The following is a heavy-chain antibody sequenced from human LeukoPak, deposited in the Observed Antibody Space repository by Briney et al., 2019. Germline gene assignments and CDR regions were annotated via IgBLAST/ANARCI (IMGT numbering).Heavy chain of an antibody. CDR3: AKDLWEGYSYGYDYYYGMDV. CDR1: GFTFSSYG. J-gene: IGHJ6*02. CDR2: IRYDGSNK. Sequence: GGSLRLSCAASGFTFSSYGMHWVRQAPGKGLEWVAFIRYDGSNKYYADSVKGRFTISRDNSKNTLYLQMNSLRAEDTAVYYCAKDLWEGYSYGYDYYYGMDVWGQGTTVTVSS. D-gene: IGHD5-18*01. V-gene: IGHV3-30*02.